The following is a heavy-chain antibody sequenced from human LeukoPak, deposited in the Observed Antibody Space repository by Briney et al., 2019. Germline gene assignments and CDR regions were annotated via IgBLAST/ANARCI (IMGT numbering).Heavy chain of an antibody. J-gene: IGHJ4*02. D-gene: IGHD2-2*01. CDR3: ARGGDALGYCSSTSCRNYFDY. CDR2: ISAYNGNT. Sequence: GASVKVSCKASGYTFTSYDINWVRQAPGQGLEWMGWISAYNGNTNYAQKLQGRVTMTTDTSTSTAYMELRSLRSDDTAVYYCARGGDALGYCSSTSCRNYFDYWGQGTLVTVSS. V-gene: IGHV1-18*01. CDR1: GYTFTSYD.